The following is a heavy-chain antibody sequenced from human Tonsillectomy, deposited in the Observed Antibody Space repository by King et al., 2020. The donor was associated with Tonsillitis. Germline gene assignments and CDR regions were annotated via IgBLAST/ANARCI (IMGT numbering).Heavy chain of an antibody. CDR2: IWDDGNNK. J-gene: IGHJ6*02. D-gene: IGHD2-2*01. CDR1: GFSFSSCG. CDR3: VRAPPVAPRSYYYYGLDV. V-gene: IGHV3-33*01. Sequence: VQLVESGGNVVQPGRSLRLSCAASGFSFSSCGMHWVRQAPGKGLEWVALIWDDGNNKYYGDSVKGRFTISRDNSKNTLYLQMTSLRAEDTAVYYCVRAPPVAPRSYYYYGLDVWGQGTTVTVSS.